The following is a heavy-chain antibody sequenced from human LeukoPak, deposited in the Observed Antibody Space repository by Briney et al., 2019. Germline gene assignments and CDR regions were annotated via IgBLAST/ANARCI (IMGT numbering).Heavy chain of an antibody. CDR1: GYTFTSYG. CDR3: ARDYDYYGSGINWFDP. CDR2: ISAYNGNT. Sequence: ASVKVSRKASGYTFTSYGISWVRQAPGQGLEWMGWISAYNGNTNYAQKLQGRVTMTTDTSTSTAYMELRSLRSDDTAVYYCARDYDYYGSGINWFDPWGQGTLVTVSS. V-gene: IGHV1-18*01. D-gene: IGHD3-10*01. J-gene: IGHJ5*02.